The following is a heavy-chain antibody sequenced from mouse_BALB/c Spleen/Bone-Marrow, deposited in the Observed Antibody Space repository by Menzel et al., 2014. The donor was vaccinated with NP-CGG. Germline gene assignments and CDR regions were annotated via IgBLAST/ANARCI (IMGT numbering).Heavy chain of an antibody. J-gene: IGHJ3*01. CDR2: ISSGGSYT. CDR3: ARQDSEWFAF. V-gene: IGHV5-6*01. CDR1: GLTFSSYG. Sequence: EVKLMEAGGDVVKPGASLKLSCAASGLTFSSYGMSWVRQTPDKRLEWVATISSGGSYTYYLESVKGRLTISRDNAKNTRYLQMCSLKSEDTTMYYCARQDSEWFAFWGQGTLATVSP.